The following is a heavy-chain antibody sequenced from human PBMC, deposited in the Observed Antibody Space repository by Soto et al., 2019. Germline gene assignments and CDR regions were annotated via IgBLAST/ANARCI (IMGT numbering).Heavy chain of an antibody. CDR1: GGSVSSGRNY. CDR3: ARGRHCGGDCYSGYYYYYGMDV. D-gene: IGHD2-21*02. V-gene: IGHV4-61*01. J-gene: IGHJ6*02. Sequence: PSETLSLTCTVSGGSVSSGRNYWNWIRQPPGKGLEWIGYMYYSGSTNYTPSLKSRVTISVDTSKDQFSLKLTSVTAADTAVYYCARGRHCGGDCYSGYYYYYGMDVWGQGTTFTVSS. CDR2: MYYSGST.